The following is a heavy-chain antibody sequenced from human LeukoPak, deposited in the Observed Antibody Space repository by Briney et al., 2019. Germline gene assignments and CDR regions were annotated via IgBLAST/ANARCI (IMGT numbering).Heavy chain of an antibody. CDR2: ISSSGSTI. D-gene: IGHD4-23*01. V-gene: IGHV3-48*03. CDR1: GFTFSSYE. Sequence: PGGSLSLSCAASGFTFSSYEMNWVRQAPGKGLEWVSYISSSGSTIYCADSVRGRFTISRDNAKNSMYLQMNSLRAEDTAIYYCTREQDREATATVVGDSWGQGTLVTVSS. J-gene: IGHJ4*02. CDR3: TREQDREATATVVGDS.